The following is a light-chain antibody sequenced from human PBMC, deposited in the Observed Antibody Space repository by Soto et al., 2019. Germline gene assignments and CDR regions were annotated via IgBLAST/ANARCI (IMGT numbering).Light chain of an antibody. J-gene: IGKJ1*01. Sequence: EIVLTQSPLSLPVTPGEPASISCRSSQSLLQSNGNHYLDWYLQKPGQSPQVLIYLGSNRTSGVPDRFSGSGSGTDFTLKISRVEAEDVGVYYCMQALHTPWTFGQGTKVEIK. V-gene: IGKV2-28*01. CDR1: QSLLQSNGNHY. CDR3: MQALHTPWT. CDR2: LGS.